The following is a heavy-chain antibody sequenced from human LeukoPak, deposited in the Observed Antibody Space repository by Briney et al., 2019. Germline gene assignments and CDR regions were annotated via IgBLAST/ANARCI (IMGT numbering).Heavy chain of an antibody. CDR1: GGSFSGYY. D-gene: IGHD3-22*01. CDR2: INHSGST. V-gene: IGHV4-34*01. Sequence: SETLSLTCAVYGGSFSGYYWNWIRQPPGKGLEWIGEINHSGSTNYNPQLESRVAMSVDTSKNQFSLKLSSLTAADTAVYYCARGDPNYYDSSGYYIHDAFDIWGQGTMVTVSS. CDR3: ARGDPNYYDSSGYYIHDAFDI. J-gene: IGHJ3*02.